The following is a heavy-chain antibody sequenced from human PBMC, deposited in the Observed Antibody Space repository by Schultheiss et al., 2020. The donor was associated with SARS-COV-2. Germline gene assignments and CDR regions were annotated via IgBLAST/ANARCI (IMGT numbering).Heavy chain of an antibody. D-gene: IGHD4-11*01. Sequence: SETLSLTCTVSGGSISSYYWTWIRQPPGKGLEWIGYIYYSGSTNYNPSLKSRVTISVDKSKNQFSLKLSSVTAADTAVYYCASTHDYSNYPNWFDPWGQGTLVTVSS. CDR2: IYYSGST. V-gene: IGHV4-59*01. CDR3: ASTHDYSNYPNWFDP. CDR1: GGSISSYY. J-gene: IGHJ5*02.